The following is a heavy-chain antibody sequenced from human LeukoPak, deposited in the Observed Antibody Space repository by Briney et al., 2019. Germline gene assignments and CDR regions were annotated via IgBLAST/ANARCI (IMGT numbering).Heavy chain of an antibody. V-gene: IGHV4-59*01. J-gene: IGHJ4*02. CDR3: ARDIAARGVFDY. D-gene: IGHD6-6*01. CDR2: IYYSGST. CDR1: GGSISSYY. Sequence: KPSGTLSLTCTVSGGSISSYYWSWIRQPPGKGLEWIGYIYYSGSTNYNPSLKSRVTISVDTSKNQFSLKLSSVTAADTAVYYCARDIAARGVFDYWGQGTLVTVSS.